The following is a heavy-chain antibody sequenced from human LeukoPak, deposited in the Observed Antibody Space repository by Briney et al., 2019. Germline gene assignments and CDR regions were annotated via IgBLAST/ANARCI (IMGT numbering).Heavy chain of an antibody. Sequence: SETLSLTCTVSGGSISSYYWSWIRQPAGKGLEWIGRIYTSGSTNYNPSLKSRVTMSVDTSKNQFSLKLSSVTAADTAVYYCAREVGTRAVYYYYYMDVWGKGTTVTVSS. CDR3: AREVGTRAVYYYYYMDV. D-gene: IGHD1-14*01. J-gene: IGHJ6*03. CDR1: GGSISSYY. V-gene: IGHV4-4*07. CDR2: IYTSGST.